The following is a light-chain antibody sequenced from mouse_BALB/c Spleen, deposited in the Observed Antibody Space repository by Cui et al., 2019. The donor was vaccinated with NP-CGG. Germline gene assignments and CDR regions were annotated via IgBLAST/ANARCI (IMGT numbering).Light chain of an antibody. CDR3: ALWYSNHWV. V-gene: IGLV1*01. CDR2: GTK. J-gene: IGLJ1*01. Sequence: HAVVTQESALTTSPGETVTLTCRSSTAAVTTSNYANWVQEKPDHLFTGLIGGTKNRAPGVPARFSGSLIGDKAALTITGAQTEDEAIYFCALWYSNHWVFGGGTKLTVL. CDR1: TAAVTTSNY.